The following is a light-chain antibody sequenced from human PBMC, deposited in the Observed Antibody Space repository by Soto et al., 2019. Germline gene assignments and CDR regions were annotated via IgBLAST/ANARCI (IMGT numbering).Light chain of an antibody. CDR3: QQFNYWPPIT. J-gene: IGKJ5*01. CDR1: ESVGSF. V-gene: IGKV3-11*01. Sequence: DSVLTQSPATLSLSPGERAPLSCRASESVGSFLAWYRQKPGQAPRLLIFDASNRATGIPVRFSGSGSGTDFTLTISSLQSEDFAVYYCQQFNYWPPITFGQGTRLEIK. CDR2: DAS.